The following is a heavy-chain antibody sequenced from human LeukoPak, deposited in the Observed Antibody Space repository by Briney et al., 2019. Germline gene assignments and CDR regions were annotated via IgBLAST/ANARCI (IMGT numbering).Heavy chain of an antibody. CDR1: GLTFTTSV. J-gene: IGHJ4*02. V-gene: IGHV3-30*18. D-gene: IGHD3-16*02. CDR3: AKSRGGGVIAHFDY. Sequence: GGSLRLSCAASGLTFTTSVINWVRQAPGKGLEWVAALSDDGRDEYYAESVKGRFTISRDNAKNSLYLQMNSLRAEDTALYYCAKSRGGGVIAHFDYWGQGTLVTVSS. CDR2: LSDDGRDE.